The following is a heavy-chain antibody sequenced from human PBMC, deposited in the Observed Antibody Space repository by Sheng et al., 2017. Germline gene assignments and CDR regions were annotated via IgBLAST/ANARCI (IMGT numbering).Heavy chain of an antibody. Sequence: QLQLQESGPGLVKPSETLSLTCTVSGGSISSSSYYWGWIRQPPGKGLEWIGSIYYSGSTYYNPSLKSRVTISVDTSKNQFSLKLSSVTAADTAVYYCARGLRITMIVVVSSFDYWGQGNPGHRLL. CDR3: ARGLRITMIVVVSSFDY. CDR1: GGSISSSSYY. J-gene: IGHJ4*02. D-gene: IGHD3-22*01. V-gene: IGHV4-39*07. CDR2: IYYSGST.